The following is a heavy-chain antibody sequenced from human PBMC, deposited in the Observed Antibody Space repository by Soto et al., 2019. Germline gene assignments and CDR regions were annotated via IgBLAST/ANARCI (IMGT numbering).Heavy chain of an antibody. D-gene: IGHD6-13*01. CDR3: ARDVAAADY. V-gene: IGHV1-3*05. J-gene: IGHJ4*02. CDR2: INAGNGNR. Sequence: QVQLVQSGAEEKKPGASVKVSCKASGYTFTSYAMHWVRQAPGQRLEWMGWINAGNGNRNYSQKFQGRVTITRDTSATTAYMELSSLRPEDTAVYYCARDVAAADYWGQGTLVTVSS. CDR1: GYTFTSYA.